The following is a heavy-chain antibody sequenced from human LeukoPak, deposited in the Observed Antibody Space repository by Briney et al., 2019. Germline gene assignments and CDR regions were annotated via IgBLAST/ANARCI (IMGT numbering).Heavy chain of an antibody. CDR2: IYPGDSDT. Sequence: GESLKISCKGSGYSFTSYWIGRVRQMPGKGLEWMGIIYPGDSDTRYSPSFQGQVTISADKSISTAYLQWSSLKASDTAMYYCARRGYSGYEGASYWFDPWGQGTLVTVSS. V-gene: IGHV5-51*01. CDR3: ARRGYSGYEGASYWFDP. J-gene: IGHJ5*02. D-gene: IGHD5-12*01. CDR1: GYSFTSYW.